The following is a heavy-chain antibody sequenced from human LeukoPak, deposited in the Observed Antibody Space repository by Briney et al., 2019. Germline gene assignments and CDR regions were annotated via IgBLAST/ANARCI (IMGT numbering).Heavy chain of an antibody. Sequence: GGSLRLSCAASGFTLSTYTMNWVRQAPGKGLEWVSGINWNGGSTVYADSVKGRFTISRDNAKNSLYLQMNSLRAEDTALYHCARDRTITYYYDSSGYSPPNWFDPWGQGTLVIVSS. V-gene: IGHV3-20*01. D-gene: IGHD3-22*01. CDR3: ARDRTITYYYDSSGYSPPNWFDP. CDR2: INWNGGST. J-gene: IGHJ5*02. CDR1: GFTLSTYT.